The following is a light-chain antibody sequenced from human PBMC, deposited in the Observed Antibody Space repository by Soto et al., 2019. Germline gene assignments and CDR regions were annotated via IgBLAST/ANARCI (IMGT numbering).Light chain of an antibody. CDR2: GAS. J-gene: IGKJ1*01. V-gene: IGKV3-20*01. CDR3: QQYGSSPPT. CDR1: QSLSTN. Sequence: EIVMTQYPATLSVSPGERATLSCRASQSLSTNLAWYQQKPGQAPRLLIYGASTRATGTPDRFSGSGSGTDFTLTINRLEPEDFALYYCQQYGSSPPTFGQGTKVDIK.